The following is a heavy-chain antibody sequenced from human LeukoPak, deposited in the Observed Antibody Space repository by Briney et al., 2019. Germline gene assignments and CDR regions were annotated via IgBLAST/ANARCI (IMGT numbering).Heavy chain of an antibody. V-gene: IGHV4-61*02. D-gene: IGHD3-16*02. CDR3: ARLLGPLDYVWGSSRSK. CDR1: GGSISSGSYY. CDR2: IYTSGST. J-gene: IGHJ4*02. Sequence: TLSLTCTVSGGSISSGSYYWSWIRQPAGKGLEWIGRIYTSGSTNYNPSHKSRVTISIDTTQSQFSLKLTSVTAVDTAVYYCARLLGPLDYVWGSSRSKWGQGTLVTVSS.